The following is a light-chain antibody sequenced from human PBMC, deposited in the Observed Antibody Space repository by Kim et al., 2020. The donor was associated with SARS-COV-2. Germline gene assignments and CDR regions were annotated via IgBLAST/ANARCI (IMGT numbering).Light chain of an antibody. CDR1: KSINKF. CDR2: GAS. Sequence: ASVGDRITITCRASKSINKFLNWYQQKPGEAPKLLIYGASNLGSGVPSRFSGSGSGTDFTLTISSLQPEDFATYYCQQSYKTPPTFGQGTKVDIK. J-gene: IGKJ1*01. CDR3: QQSYKTPPT. V-gene: IGKV1-39*01.